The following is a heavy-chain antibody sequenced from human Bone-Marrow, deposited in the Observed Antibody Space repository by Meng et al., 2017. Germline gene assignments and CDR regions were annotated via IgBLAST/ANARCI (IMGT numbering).Heavy chain of an antibody. D-gene: IGHD5-24*01. J-gene: IGHJ4*02. V-gene: IGHV4-30-2*03. CDR1: GASISSGDYF. CDR2: IYYSGST. Sequence: QVQLQESGPGLVKPSQTLSLTCTVSGASISSGDYFWIWIRQPPGKGLEWIGSIYYSGSTYYNPSLKSRITISVDTSKNQFSLKLSSVTAADTAVYYCARHMEMSTIINLFDFWGQGALVTVSS. CDR3: ARHMEMSTIINLFDF.